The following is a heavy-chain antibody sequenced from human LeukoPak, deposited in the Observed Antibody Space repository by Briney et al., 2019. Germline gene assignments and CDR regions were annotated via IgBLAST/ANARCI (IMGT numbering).Heavy chain of an antibody. Sequence: GGSLRPSCAASGVTVSAIYMGWVRQATGKGLDWVSVIYPDGRTYYTESVKGRFTISRDSSENSLFLQMNSLRAEDTAVYYCATLKGWYGEGCFDCWGQGTLVTVSS. CDR1: GVTVSAIY. J-gene: IGHJ4*02. V-gene: IGHV3-53*01. CDR2: IYPDGRT. D-gene: IGHD3-10*01. CDR3: ATLKGWYGEGCFDC.